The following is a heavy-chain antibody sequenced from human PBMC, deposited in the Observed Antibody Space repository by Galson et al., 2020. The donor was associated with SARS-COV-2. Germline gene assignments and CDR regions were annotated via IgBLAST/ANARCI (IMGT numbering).Heavy chain of an antibody. CDR1: GYSFTSYW. J-gene: IGHJ3*02. D-gene: IGHD6-19*01. CDR2: IDPSDSYT. Sequence: HGESLKISCKGSGYSFTSYWISWVRQMPGKGLEWMGRIDPSDSYTNYSPSFQGHVTISADKSISTAYLQWSSLKASDTAMYYCAGLTREQWGDDACDIWGKGTMVTVSS. CDR3: AGLTREQWGDDACDI. V-gene: IGHV5-10-1*01.